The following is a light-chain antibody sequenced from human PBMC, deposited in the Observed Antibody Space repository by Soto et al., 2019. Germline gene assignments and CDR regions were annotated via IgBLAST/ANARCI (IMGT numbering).Light chain of an antibody. CDR1: TGAVTCGHY. CDR2: DTS. CDR3: LFSYNGARI. Sequence: QAVVTQEPSLTVSPGGTVTLTCGSSTGAVTCGHYPYWFQQKPGQAPRTLIYDTSYRHSWTPARFSGSLIGGKAALTLSGAQPEDEAEYYCLFSYNGARIFGGGTKLTVL. V-gene: IGLV7-46*01. J-gene: IGLJ2*01.